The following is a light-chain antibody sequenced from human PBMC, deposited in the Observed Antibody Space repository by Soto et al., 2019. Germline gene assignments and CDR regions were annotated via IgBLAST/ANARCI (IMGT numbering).Light chain of an antibody. CDR3: QQSYSTPPEPT. Sequence: DIQMTQSPSSLSASVGDRVTITCRASQSISSYLNWYQQKPGKAPKLLIYAASSLQSGVPSRFSGSGSGTDFTLTISSLQPEDFATYYCQQSYSTPPEPTFGQGTKVDIK. CDR2: AAS. CDR1: QSISSY. V-gene: IGKV1-39*01. J-gene: IGKJ2*01.